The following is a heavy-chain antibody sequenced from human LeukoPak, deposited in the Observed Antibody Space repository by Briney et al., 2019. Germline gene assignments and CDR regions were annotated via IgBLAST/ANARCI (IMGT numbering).Heavy chain of an antibody. CDR3: ARERSDSGSHFDY. CDR1: GFTFSSYA. Sequence: GGSLRLSCGASGFTFSSYAMHRVRQAPGKGLEWVAVISYDGSNKYYADSVKGRFTISRDNSKNTLYLQMNSLRAEDTAVYYCARERSDSGSHFDYWGQGTLVTVSS. D-gene: IGHD1-26*01. CDR2: ISYDGSNK. J-gene: IGHJ4*02. V-gene: IGHV3-30*04.